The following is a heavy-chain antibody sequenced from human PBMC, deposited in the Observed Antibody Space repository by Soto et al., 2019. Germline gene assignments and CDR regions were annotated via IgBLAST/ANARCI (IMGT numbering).Heavy chain of an antibody. CDR2: ISSSSSYI. V-gene: IGHV3-21*01. Sequence: GGSLRLSCAASGFTFSSYSMNWVRQAPGKGLEWVSSISSSSSYIYYADSVKGRFTISRDNAKNSLYLQMNSLRAEDTAVYYCARNDVGYSSSSDAFDIWGQGTMVTVSS. CDR1: GFTFSSYS. J-gene: IGHJ3*02. CDR3: ARNDVGYSSSSDAFDI. D-gene: IGHD6-6*01.